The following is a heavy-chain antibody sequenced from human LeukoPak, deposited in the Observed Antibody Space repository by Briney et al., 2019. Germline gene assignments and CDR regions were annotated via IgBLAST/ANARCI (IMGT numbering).Heavy chain of an antibody. CDR1: GFAFSSYW. CDR2: IKQDGSEK. Sequence: GGSLRLSCAASGFAFSSYWMSWVRQAPGKGLEWVANIKQDGSEKHYVESVKGRFTISRDNAKNSLYLQMNSLRAEDTAVYYCARAIGHFDYWGQGTLVTVSS. J-gene: IGHJ4*02. CDR3: ARAIGHFDY. D-gene: IGHD3-22*01. V-gene: IGHV3-7*01.